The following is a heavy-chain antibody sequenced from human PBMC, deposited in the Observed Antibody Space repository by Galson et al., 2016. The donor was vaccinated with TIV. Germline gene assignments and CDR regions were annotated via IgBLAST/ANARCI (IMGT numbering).Heavy chain of an antibody. CDR2: IYSSGSA. D-gene: IGHD3-22*01. V-gene: IGHV4-39*07. CDR3: ARERRGDSSDTTKIFDS. J-gene: IGHJ5*01. Sequence: LSLTCTVSGGSISITNYYWGWIRQPPGKGLEWVGSIYSSGSAYYNPSLKSRVTISIDTSKNQFSLRLSSVTAADTAVYYCARERRGDSSDTTKIFDSWGQGTLVTVSS. CDR1: GGSISITNYY.